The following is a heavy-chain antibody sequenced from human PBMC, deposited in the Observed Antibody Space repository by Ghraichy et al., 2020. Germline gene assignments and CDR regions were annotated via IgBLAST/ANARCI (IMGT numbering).Heavy chain of an antibody. Sequence: GGSLRLSCAASAFTFSSYWMTWVRQAPGKGLEWVASINQDGSEKFYVDSVKGRFTISRENAKSSLYLQMNSLRAEDTAVYYCARDIVAPGIYFDYWGQGTLVTVSS. D-gene: IGHD6-13*01. V-gene: IGHV3-7*04. CDR2: INQDGSEK. CDR3: ARDIVAPGIYFDY. CDR1: AFTFSSYW. J-gene: IGHJ4*02.